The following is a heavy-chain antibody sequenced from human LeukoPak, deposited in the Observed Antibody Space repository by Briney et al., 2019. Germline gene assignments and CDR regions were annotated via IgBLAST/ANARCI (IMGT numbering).Heavy chain of an antibody. CDR2: IVVRSGNT. Sequence: SVKVSCKASGFTFTSSAMQWVRQARGQRLEWIGWIVVRSGNTNYAQKFQERVTITRDMSTSTAYMELSSLRSEDTAVYYCAAAASVATMPDFDYWGQGTLVTVFS. V-gene: IGHV1-58*02. CDR3: AAAASVATMPDFDY. CDR1: GFTFTSSA. D-gene: IGHD5-12*01. J-gene: IGHJ4*02.